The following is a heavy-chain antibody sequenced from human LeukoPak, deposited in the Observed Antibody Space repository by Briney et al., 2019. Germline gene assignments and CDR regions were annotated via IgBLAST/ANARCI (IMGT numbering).Heavy chain of an antibody. CDR1: GGSISSYY. CDR2: IYYSGST. J-gene: IGHJ3*02. D-gene: IGHD3-16*01. V-gene: IGHV4-59*01. Sequence: SETLSLTCTVSGGSISSYYWSWIRQPPGKGLEWIGYIYYSGSTNYNPSLKSRVTILVDTSKNQFSLKLSSVTAADTAVYYCARDTSSTAFDIWGQGTMVTVSS. CDR3: ARDTSSTAFDI.